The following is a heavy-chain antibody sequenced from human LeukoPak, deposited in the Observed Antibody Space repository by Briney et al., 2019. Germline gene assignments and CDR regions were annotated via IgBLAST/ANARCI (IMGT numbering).Heavy chain of an antibody. J-gene: IGHJ5*02. V-gene: IGHV3-21*01. D-gene: IGHD3-10*01. CDR1: GFTFSSYS. Sequence: PGGSLRLSCAASGFTFSSYSMNWVRQAPGKGLEWVSSISSSSSYIYYADSVKGRFTISRDNAKNSLHLQMNSLRAEDTAVYYCATTMVRGVIINGGNWFDPWGQGTLVTVSS. CDR3: ATTMVRGVIINGGNWFDP. CDR2: ISSSSSYI.